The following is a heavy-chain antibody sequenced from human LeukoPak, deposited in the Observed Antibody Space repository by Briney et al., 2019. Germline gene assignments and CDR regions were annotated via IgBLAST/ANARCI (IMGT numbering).Heavy chain of an antibody. D-gene: IGHD3-9*01. J-gene: IGHJ6*02. CDR3: ARDGKGYDILSGYGMDV. CDR2: IYASGST. CDR1: GGSISSYY. V-gene: IGHV4-4*07. Sequence: SETLSLTCTVSGGSISSYYWSWIRQPAGKGLEWIGRIYASGSTNYNPSLKGRVTMSVDTSKNQFSLRLTSVTAADTAVYYCARDGKGYDILSGYGMDVWGQGTTVTVSS.